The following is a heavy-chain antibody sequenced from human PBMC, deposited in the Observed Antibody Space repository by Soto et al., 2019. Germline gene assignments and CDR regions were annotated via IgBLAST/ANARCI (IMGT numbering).Heavy chain of an antibody. CDR2: IIPILGIA. J-gene: IGHJ4*02. CDR1: GGTFSSYT. D-gene: IGHD3-10*01. Sequence: SVKVSCKASGGTFSSYTISWVRQAPGQGLDWMGRIIPILGIANYAQKFQGRVTITADKSTSTAYMELSSLRSEDTAVYYCARDLGSYFDYWGQGTLVTVSS. V-gene: IGHV1-69*04. CDR3: ARDLGSYFDY.